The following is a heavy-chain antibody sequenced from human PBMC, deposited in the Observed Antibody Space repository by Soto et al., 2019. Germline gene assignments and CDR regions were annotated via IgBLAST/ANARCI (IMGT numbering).Heavy chain of an antibody. J-gene: IGHJ5*02. CDR2: IIPIFGTA. Sequence: QVQLVQSGAEVKKPGSSVKVPCKASGGTFSSYAISWVRQAPGQGLEWMGGIIPIFGTANYAQKFQGRATSXAXXSTSTAYMELSSLRSEDTAVYYCARDLYSSSWYAPWGQGTLVTVSS. CDR3: ARDLYSSSWYAP. V-gene: IGHV1-69*12. D-gene: IGHD6-13*01. CDR1: GGTFSSYA.